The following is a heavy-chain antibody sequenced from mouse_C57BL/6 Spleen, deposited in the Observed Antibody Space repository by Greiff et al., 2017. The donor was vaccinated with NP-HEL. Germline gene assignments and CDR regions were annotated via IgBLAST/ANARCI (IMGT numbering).Heavy chain of an antibody. CDR1: GFTFSDYG. Sequence: EVQGVESGGGLVKPGGSLKLSCAASGFTFSDYGMHWVRQAPEKGLEWVAYISSGSSTIYYADTVKGRFTISRDNAKNTLFLQMTSLRSEDTAMYYCARQEDGYLFYAMDYWGQGTSVTVSS. D-gene: IGHD2-3*01. CDR3: ARQEDGYLFYAMDY. CDR2: ISSGSSTI. V-gene: IGHV5-17*01. J-gene: IGHJ4*01.